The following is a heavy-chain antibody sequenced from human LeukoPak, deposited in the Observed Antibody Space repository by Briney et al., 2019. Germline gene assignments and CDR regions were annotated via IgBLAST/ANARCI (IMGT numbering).Heavy chain of an antibody. CDR3: ARDHRGYSYGSEQYHYYYMDV. J-gene: IGHJ6*03. CDR1: GFTFSSYW. D-gene: IGHD5-18*01. CDR2: IKEDGSEK. V-gene: IGHV3-7*01. Sequence: GGSLRLSCAASGFTFSSYWMSWVRQAPGKGLEWVANIKEDGSEKYYVDSVKGRFTISRDNAKNSLYLQMNSLRAEDTAVYHCARDHRGYSYGSEQYHYYYMDVWGKGTTVTVSS.